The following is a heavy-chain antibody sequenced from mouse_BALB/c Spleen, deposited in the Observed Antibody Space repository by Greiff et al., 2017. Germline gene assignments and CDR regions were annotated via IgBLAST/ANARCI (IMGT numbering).Heavy chain of an antibody. V-gene: IGHV5-6-3*01. CDR3: ARGSTMTPWAMDY. CDR1: GFTFSSYG. D-gene: IGHD2-4*01. J-gene: IGHJ4*01. CDR2: INSNGGST. Sequence: DVKLQESGGGLVQPGGSLKLSCAASGFTFSSYGMSWVRQTPDKRLELVATINSNGGSTYYPDSVKGRFTISRDNAKNTLYLQMSSLKSEDTAMYYCARGSTMTPWAMDYWGQGTSVTVSS.